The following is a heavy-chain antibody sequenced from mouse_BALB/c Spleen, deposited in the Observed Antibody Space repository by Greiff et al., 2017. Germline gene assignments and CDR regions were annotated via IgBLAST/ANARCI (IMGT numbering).Heavy chain of an antibody. D-gene: IGHD2-14*01. V-gene: IGHV5-17*02. Sequence: EVHLVESGGGLVQPGGSRKLSCAASGFTFSSYGMYWVRQAPEKRLEWVAYISSGSSTIYYAEPVKGRFTISRDNPKNHLFLQMTSPRSEDTAMYYCTGGRYYDAIDYWGQGTSVTVSS. CDR2: ISSGSSTI. J-gene: IGHJ4*01. CDR3: TGGRYYDAIDY. CDR1: GFTFSSYG.